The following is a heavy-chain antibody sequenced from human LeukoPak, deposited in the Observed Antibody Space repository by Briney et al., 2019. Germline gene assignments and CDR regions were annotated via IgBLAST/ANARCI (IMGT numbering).Heavy chain of an antibody. CDR2: ITNDGSST. CDR3: ARGQAGGMDV. Sequence: GGSLRISCAASGLTFSSHWMHWVRQAPGKGLVWVSRITNDGSSTTYADSVKGRFTISRDNAKNMLYLQVNSLRAEDTAVYYCARGQAGGMDVWGQGTTVTVSS. CDR1: GLTFSSHW. J-gene: IGHJ6*02. V-gene: IGHV3-74*01.